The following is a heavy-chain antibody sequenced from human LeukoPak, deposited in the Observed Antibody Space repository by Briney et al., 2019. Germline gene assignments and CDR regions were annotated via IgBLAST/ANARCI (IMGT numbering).Heavy chain of an antibody. CDR1: GYTFTDYY. V-gene: IGHV1-2*02. Sequence: AAVKDTCLASGYTFTDYYMHWVRQAPGQGLEWMGWINPNSGDTNYAQKFQGRVTMTRDTSISTAFMELGRLRSDDTAVYYCATLVAAAGIDYWGQRIMVIVSS. CDR2: INPNSGDT. J-gene: IGHJ4*02. CDR3: ATLVAAAGIDY. D-gene: IGHD6-13*01.